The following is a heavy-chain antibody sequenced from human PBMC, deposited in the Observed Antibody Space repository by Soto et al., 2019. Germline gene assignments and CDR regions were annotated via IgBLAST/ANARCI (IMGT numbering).Heavy chain of an antibody. J-gene: IGHJ4*02. CDR1: GFSFSSYY. D-gene: IGHD6-19*01. CDR2: IKSDGSEK. CDR3: VREGEPPTSGCRRCGAYDY. Sequence: EVQVVESGGGLVLPGGSLRLSCAASGFSFSSYYMSWVRQAPGKGLEWVANIKSDGSEKYYVDSVKGRFTISRDNAKNLVSLEMNSLRADDTAVYYCVREGEPPTSGCRRCGAYDYWGQGALVIVSS. V-gene: IGHV3-7*01.